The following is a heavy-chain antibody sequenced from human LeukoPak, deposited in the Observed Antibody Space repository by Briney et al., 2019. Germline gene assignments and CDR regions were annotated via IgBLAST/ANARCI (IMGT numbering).Heavy chain of an antibody. CDR3: ARDLGQYYDTSDNWFDP. J-gene: IGHJ5*02. V-gene: IGHV3-74*01. Sequence: GGSLRLSCAASGFTFSNYWMHWVCQAPGKGLVWVSRINSDGINTSYADSVKGRFTISRDNAKNTLNLQMNSLRAEDTAVYYCARDLGQYYDTSDNWFDPWGQGTLVTVSS. D-gene: IGHD3-22*01. CDR2: INSDGINT. CDR1: GFTFSNYW.